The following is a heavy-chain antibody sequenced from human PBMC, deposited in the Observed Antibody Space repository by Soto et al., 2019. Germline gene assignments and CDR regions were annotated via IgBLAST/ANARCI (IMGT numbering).Heavy chain of an antibody. Sequence: GGSLRLSCAASGFTFSSYVMSWVRQAPGKGLEWVSAISGSGGNTYYADSVKGRFTISRDNSKNTLYLQMNSLRAEDTAVYYCAKDLVLYRIIGYWGQGTLVTVSS. V-gene: IGHV3-23*01. D-gene: IGHD2-8*01. CDR1: GFTFSSYV. CDR3: AKDLVLYRIIGY. CDR2: ISGSGGNT. J-gene: IGHJ4*02.